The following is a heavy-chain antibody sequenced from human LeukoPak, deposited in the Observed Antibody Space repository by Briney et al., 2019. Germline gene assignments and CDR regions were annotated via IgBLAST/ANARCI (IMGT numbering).Heavy chain of an antibody. J-gene: IGHJ6*03. Sequence: GASVKVSCKASGYTFTGYYMHWVRQAPGQGLEWMGWINPNSGGTNYAQKFQGRVTMTRDTSISTAYMELSSLRSEDTAVYYCARNSIADRVYYYYYMDVWGKGTTVTVSS. CDR1: GYTFTGYY. CDR2: INPNSGGT. D-gene: IGHD6-13*01. CDR3: ARNSIADRVYYYYYMDV. V-gene: IGHV1-2*02.